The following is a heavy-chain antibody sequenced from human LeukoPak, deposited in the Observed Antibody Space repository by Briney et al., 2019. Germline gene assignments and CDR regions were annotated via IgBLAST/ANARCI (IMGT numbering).Heavy chain of an antibody. CDR2: IGGGGVDT. V-gene: IGHV3-23*01. D-gene: IGHD1-1*01. J-gene: IGHJ4*02. CDR1: GFTFSSYA. Sequence: PGGSLRLSCAASGFTFSSYAMGWVRQAPGKGLEWVSSIGGGGVDTYYADSVKGRFTISRDNSKNTLYLQMNSLRVEDTAVYYCAKDPPTTGTTFDNWGRGTLVTVSS. CDR3: AKDPPTTGTTFDN.